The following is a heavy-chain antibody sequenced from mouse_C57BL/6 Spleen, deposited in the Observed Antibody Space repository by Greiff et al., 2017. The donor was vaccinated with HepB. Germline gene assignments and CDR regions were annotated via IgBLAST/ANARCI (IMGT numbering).Heavy chain of an antibody. CDR2: IYPSDSDT. V-gene: IGHV1-61*01. J-gene: IGHJ1*03. D-gene: IGHD2-14*01. CDR3: ARWNDRWYFDV. Sequence: VQLQQPGAELVRPGSSVKLSCTASGYTFTSYWMDWVKQRPGQGLEWIGNIYPSDSDTHYNQKFQDKATLTVDKSSSTAYMQLSSLTSEDAAVYCCARWNDRWYFDVWGTGTTVTVAS. CDR1: GYTFTSYW.